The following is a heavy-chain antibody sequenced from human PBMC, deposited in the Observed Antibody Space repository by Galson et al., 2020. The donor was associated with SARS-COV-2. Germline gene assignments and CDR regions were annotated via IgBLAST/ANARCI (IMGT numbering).Heavy chain of an antibody. CDR1: GFTFSSYW. CDR2: IKQDGSEK. V-gene: IGHV3-7*01. J-gene: IGHJ6*02. D-gene: IGHD6-19*01. Sequence: GGSLRPSCAASGFTFSSYWMSWVRQAPGKGLEWVANIKQDGSEKYYVDSVKGRFTISRDNAKNSLSLQMNSLRAEDTAVYYCARDRYSSGWYPPGGYYYYGMVVWGQGTTVTVS. CDR3: ARDRYSSGWYPPGGYYYYGMVV.